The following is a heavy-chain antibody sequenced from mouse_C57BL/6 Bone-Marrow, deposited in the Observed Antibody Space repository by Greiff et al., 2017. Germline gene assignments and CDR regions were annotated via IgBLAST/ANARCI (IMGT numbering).Heavy chain of an antibody. CDR2: IYPGDGDP. CDR1: GYAFSSSW. Sequence: VQLQQSGPELVKPGASVKISCKASGYAFSSSWMNWVKQRPGKGLEWIGRIYPGDGDPNYNGKFKGKATLTADKSSSTAYMQLSSLTSEDAAVYFCAGGYYGAYWGQGTLVTVSA. V-gene: IGHV1-82*01. CDR3: AGGYYGAY. J-gene: IGHJ3*01. D-gene: IGHD2-3*01.